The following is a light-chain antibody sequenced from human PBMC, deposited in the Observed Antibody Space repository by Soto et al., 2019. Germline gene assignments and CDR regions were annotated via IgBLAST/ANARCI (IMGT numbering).Light chain of an antibody. CDR2: KVS. CDR3: MQGKHLPYT. CDR1: HSLVYSYGSTY. V-gene: IGKV2-24*01. J-gene: IGKJ2*01. Sequence: IVMPQTPLSAPVTLGQPASISCRSSHSLVYSYGSTYLSWLQQRPGQPPRLLSYKVSKRFSVVPNKFSGSGAGTDFTLKISRVEAEDVGVYYCMQGKHLPYTFGQGTKLEIK.